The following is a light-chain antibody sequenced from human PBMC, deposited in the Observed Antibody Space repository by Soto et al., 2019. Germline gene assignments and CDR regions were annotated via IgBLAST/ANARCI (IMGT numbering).Light chain of an antibody. CDR2: DNN. CDR1: SSNIGNNY. CDR3: GTWDSSMSASYV. V-gene: IGLV1-51*01. Sequence: QSVLTQPTSVSAAPGQKVTISCSGSSSNIGNNYVSWYQQLPGTAPKLLIYDNNKRPSGIPDRFSGSKSGTSATLGITGLQNGDEADYYCGTWDSSMSASYVFGTGTKLTVL. J-gene: IGLJ1*01.